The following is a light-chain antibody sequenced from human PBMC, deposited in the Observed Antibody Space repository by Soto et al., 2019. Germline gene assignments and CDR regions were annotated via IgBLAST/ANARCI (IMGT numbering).Light chain of an antibody. CDR3: SSYAGSIFVV. V-gene: IGLV2-8*01. CDR2: EVS. J-gene: IGLJ2*01. CDR1: SSDVGGYNY. Sequence: QSALTQPPSASGSPGQSVTISCTGTSSDVGGYNYISWYQQHPGKAPKLMIYEVSKRPSGVPDRFSGSKSGNTASLTVSGLQAEDGADYYCSSYAGSIFVVFGGGTKLTVL.